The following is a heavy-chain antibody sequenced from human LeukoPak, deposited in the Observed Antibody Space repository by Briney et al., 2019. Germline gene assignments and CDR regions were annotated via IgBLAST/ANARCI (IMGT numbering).Heavy chain of an antibody. D-gene: IGHD3-22*01. V-gene: IGHV3-48*03. CDR3: ARATSDSSGYPVSDY. CDR1: GFTFSSHN. J-gene: IGHJ4*02. CDR2: ISSSYNTI. Sequence: GGSLRLSCVASGFTFSSHNMNWVRQAPGKGLEWVSYISSSYNTIYYRDSVQGRFIISRDNTKNSLSLQMNSLRAEDSGIYYCARATSDSSGYPVSDYWGQGTLVTVSS.